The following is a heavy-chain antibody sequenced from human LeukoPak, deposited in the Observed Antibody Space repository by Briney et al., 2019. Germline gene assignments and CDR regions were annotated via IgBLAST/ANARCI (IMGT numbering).Heavy chain of an antibody. D-gene: IGHD3-22*01. J-gene: IGHJ4*02. CDR2: IYPGDSDT. Sequence: GESLKISCKGSGYSFTSYWIGWVRQMPGKGLEWMGIIYPGDSDTRYSPSFQGQVTISADKSISTAYLQWSSLKASDTAMYYCARTIISHYYDSSGFDYWGQGTLVTVSS. CDR1: GYSFTSYW. CDR3: ARTIISHYYDSSGFDY. V-gene: IGHV5-51*01.